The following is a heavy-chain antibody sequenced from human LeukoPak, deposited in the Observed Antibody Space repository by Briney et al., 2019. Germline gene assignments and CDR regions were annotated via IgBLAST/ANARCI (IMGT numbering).Heavy chain of an antibody. CDR1: GGSFSGYY. V-gene: IGHV4-34*01. CDR3: AREEGYCSSTSCYEYAFDI. Sequence: SETLSLTCAVYGGSFSGYYWSWIRQPPGKGLEWIGEINHSGSTNYNPSLKSRVTISVDTSKNQFSLKLSSVTAVDTAVYYCAREEGYCSSTSCYEYAFDIWGQGTMVTVSS. D-gene: IGHD2-2*01. J-gene: IGHJ3*02. CDR2: INHSGST.